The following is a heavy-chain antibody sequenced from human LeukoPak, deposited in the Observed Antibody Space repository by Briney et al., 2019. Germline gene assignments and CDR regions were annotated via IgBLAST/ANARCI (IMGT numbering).Heavy chain of an antibody. D-gene: IGHD5-18*01. V-gene: IGHV3-21*01. CDR3: ARGGLVDTAMVRDY. CDR2: ISSSSSYI. CDR1: GFTFSSYS. Sequence: SGGSLRLSCAASGFTFSSYSMNWVRQAPGKGLEWVSSISSSSSYIYYADSVKGRFIISRDNAKNSLYLQMNSLRAGDTAVYYCARGGLVDTAMVRDYWGQGTLVTVSS. J-gene: IGHJ4*02.